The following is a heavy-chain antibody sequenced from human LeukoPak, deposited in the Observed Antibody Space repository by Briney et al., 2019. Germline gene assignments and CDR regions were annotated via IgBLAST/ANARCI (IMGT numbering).Heavy chain of an antibody. CDR2: IWYDGSNK. Sequence: PGGSLRLSCAASGFTFSSYGMHWVRQAPGKGLEWVALIWYDGSNKYYADSVKGRFTISRDNSKNTLYLQMNSLRAEDTAVYYCARADYGYSHDAFDIWGQGTMVTVSS. CDR3: ARADYGYSHDAFDI. V-gene: IGHV3-33*01. CDR1: GFTFSSYG. J-gene: IGHJ3*02. D-gene: IGHD5-18*01.